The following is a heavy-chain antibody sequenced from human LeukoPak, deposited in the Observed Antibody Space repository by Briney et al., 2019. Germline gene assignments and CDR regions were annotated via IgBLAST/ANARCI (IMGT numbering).Heavy chain of an antibody. CDR3: ARHYLGDCSGGSCYYFDY. D-gene: IGHD2-15*01. CDR1: GYSFANYW. J-gene: IGHJ4*02. V-gene: IGHV5-51*01. Sequence: GESLKISCKSSGYSFANYWIAWVRQMPGKGLEWMGIIFPGDSDTRYSPSFQGQVTISADKSISTAYLQWSSLKASDTAMYYCARHYLGDCSGGSCYYFDYWGQGTLVTVSS. CDR2: IFPGDSDT.